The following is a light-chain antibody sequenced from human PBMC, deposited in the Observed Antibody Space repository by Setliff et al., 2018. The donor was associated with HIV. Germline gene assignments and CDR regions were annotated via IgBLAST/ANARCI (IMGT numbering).Light chain of an antibody. J-gene: IGLJ2*01. V-gene: IGLV2-11*01. Sequence: QSALTQPRSVSGSPGQSVTMSCTGTSSDVGGYNYVSWYQQHPGKAPKLMIYDGSKRPSGVPDRFSGSKSGNTAFLTISGLQGEDEADYYCCSYAGSYTVLFGGGTK. CDR2: DGS. CDR1: SSDVGGYNY. CDR3: CSYAGSYTVL.